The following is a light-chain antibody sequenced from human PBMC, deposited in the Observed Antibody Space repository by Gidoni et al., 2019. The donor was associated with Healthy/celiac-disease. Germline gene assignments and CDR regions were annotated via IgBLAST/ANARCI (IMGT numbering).Light chain of an antibody. V-gene: IGKV3-20*01. Sequence: EIVLTQSPGTLSLSPGERATLSCRASQSVSSSYLAWYQQKPGQAPRLLIYGASRRATGIPDRFSGSGSGTDFALTISSLEPEDFAVYYCQQYGSSPITFXPXTRLEI. CDR1: QSVSSSY. CDR3: QQYGSSPIT. CDR2: GAS. J-gene: IGKJ5*01.